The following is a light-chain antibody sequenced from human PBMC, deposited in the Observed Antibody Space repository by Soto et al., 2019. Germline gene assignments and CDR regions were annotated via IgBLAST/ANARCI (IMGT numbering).Light chain of an antibody. CDR2: DAS. Sequence: EIVLTQSPVTLSLSPGERATLSCRASQSVSSYLAWYQQKPGQAPRRLIYDASNRATGIPARFSGSGSGTDFPLTISSLEPEDFAVYYCQQRSNWPRTFGQGTKLEIK. J-gene: IGKJ2*01. V-gene: IGKV3-11*01. CDR3: QQRSNWPRT. CDR1: QSVSSY.